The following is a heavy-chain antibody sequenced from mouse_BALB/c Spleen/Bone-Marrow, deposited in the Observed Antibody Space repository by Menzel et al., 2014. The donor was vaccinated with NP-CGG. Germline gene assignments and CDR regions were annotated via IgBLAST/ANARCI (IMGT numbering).Heavy chain of an antibody. CDR3: ARYDYRYSWFAY. CDR1: GFNIXDTY. D-gene: IGHD2-14*01. Sequence: EVQLQQSGAELVKPGASVKLSCTASGFNIXDTYMHWGKQRPEQGLEWIGRIDPANGNTKYDPKFQGKATITTDTSSNTAYLQLRSLTSEDTAVYYCARYDYRYSWFAYWGQGSLVTVSA. V-gene: IGHV14-3*02. CDR2: IDPANGNT. J-gene: IGHJ3*01.